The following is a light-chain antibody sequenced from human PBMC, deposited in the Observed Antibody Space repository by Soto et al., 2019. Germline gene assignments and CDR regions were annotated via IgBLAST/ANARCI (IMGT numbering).Light chain of an antibody. CDR1: SGSIASNY. CDR2: EDN. V-gene: IGLV6-57*03. J-gene: IGLJ1*01. CDR3: QSYDSSNNV. Sequence: NFMLTQPHSVSEAPGKTVTISCTPSSGSIASNYVQWYQQRPGSAPTTVIYEDNQRPSGVPDRFSGSIDSSSNSASLTISGLKTEDEADYYCQSYDSSNNVFGTGTKLTVL.